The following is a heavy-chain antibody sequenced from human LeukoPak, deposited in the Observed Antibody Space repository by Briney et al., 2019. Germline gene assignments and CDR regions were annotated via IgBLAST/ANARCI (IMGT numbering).Heavy chain of an antibody. Sequence: GGSLRLSCAASGFTFSGSAMHWVRQASGKGLEWVGRIRSKANSYATAYAASVKGRFTISRDDSKNTAYLQMNSLKTEDTAVYYCTRHGSSDSGSDYWGQGTLVTVSS. J-gene: IGHJ4*02. CDR3: TRHGSSDSGSDY. D-gene: IGHD4-17*01. CDR2: IRSKANSYAT. V-gene: IGHV3-73*01. CDR1: GFTFSGSA.